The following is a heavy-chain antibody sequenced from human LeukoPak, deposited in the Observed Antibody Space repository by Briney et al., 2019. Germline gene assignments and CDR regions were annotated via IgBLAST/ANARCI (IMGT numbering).Heavy chain of an antibody. CDR1: GFTFSSYA. Sequence: GGSLRLSCAASGFTFSSYAMSWVRQAPGKGLEWVSAISGSGGSTYYADSVKGRFTISRDNSKNTLYLQMNSLRAEDTAVYYCAKADYYDSSGYYTDWGQGTLVTVSS. D-gene: IGHD3-22*01. CDR3: AKADYYDSSGYYTD. V-gene: IGHV3-23*01. CDR2: ISGSGGST. J-gene: IGHJ4*02.